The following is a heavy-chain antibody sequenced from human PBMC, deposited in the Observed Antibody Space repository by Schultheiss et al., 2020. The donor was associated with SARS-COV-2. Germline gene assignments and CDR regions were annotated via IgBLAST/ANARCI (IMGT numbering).Heavy chain of an antibody. CDR3: ARELLTGTSAWGY. V-gene: IGHV4-59*11. D-gene: IGHD1-7*01. CDR1: GGSISSHY. J-gene: IGHJ4*02. CDR2: IYYTGST. Sequence: SETLSLTCTISGGSISSHYWSWIRQPPGKGLEWLGHIYYTGSTSYNPSLKSRVIISVDTSKNQFSLYLNSVTAADTAVYYCARELLTGTSAWGYWGQGTLVTVSS.